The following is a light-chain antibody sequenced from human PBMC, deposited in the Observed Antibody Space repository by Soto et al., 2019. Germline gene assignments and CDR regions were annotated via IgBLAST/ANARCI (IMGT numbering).Light chain of an antibody. J-gene: IGLJ3*02. CDR2: SDD. CDR1: NSNIGRYS. CDR3: AAWDDNLNGPL. Sequence: QSALTQPPSLSGTPGPWVTIACSGSNSNIGRYSVNWYQHFPGTAPKILIYSDDERPSGVPDRFSGSKSGTSASLAISGLQSEDEAEYYCAAWDDNLNGPLFGGGTKVTVL. V-gene: IGLV1-44*01.